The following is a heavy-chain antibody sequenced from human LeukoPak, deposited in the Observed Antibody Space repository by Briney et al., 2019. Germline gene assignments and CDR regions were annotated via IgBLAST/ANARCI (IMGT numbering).Heavy chain of an antibody. CDR2: IYYSGST. D-gene: IGHD2-15*01. Sequence: NPSETLSLTCTVSGGSVSSGSYYWSWIRQPPGKGLEWIGYIYYSGSTNYNPSLKSRVTISVDTSKNQFSLKLSSVTAADTAVYYCASTVVVAATRSFDPWGQGTLVTVSS. CDR3: ASTVVVAATRSFDP. CDR1: GGSVSSGSYY. V-gene: IGHV4-61*01. J-gene: IGHJ5*02.